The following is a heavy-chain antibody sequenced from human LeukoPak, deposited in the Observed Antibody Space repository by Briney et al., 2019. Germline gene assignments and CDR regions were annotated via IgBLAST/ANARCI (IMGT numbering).Heavy chain of an antibody. V-gene: IGHV3-21*01. Sequence: PGGSLRLSCAPSRFTFSRHSMNWVRQAPREGREWVSSICSSRSYIYYADSVKRRFTISRDNTKNSLYLHMKTVRAEDTAVYCCARGFKVYFDYWGQRTLVTVSS. J-gene: IGHJ4*02. CDR2: ICSSRSYI. CDR1: RFTFSRHS. CDR3: ARGFKVYFDY.